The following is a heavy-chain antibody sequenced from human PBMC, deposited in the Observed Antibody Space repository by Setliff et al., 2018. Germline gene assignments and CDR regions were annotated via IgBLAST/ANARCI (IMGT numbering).Heavy chain of an antibody. J-gene: IGHJ3*02. CDR1: GFTFSTYA. Sequence: PGGSLRLSCAASGFTFSTYALHWFRQAPGKGLEWVALTSYDGGNKYYADSVKGRFTISRDNSKNTVSLQMNSLRPEDTAVYYCAKRALYDGSAVWAFDIWGQGTMVTVS. V-gene: IGHV3-30*01. CDR2: TSYDGGNK. CDR3: AKRALYDGSAVWAFDI. D-gene: IGHD3-22*01.